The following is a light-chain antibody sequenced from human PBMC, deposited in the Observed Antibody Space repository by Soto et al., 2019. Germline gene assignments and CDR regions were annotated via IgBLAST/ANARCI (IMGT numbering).Light chain of an antibody. CDR3: SSYSASNSLCV. CDR2: EVS. J-gene: IGLJ2*01. V-gene: IGLV2-8*01. Sequence: QSVLTQPPSASGSPGQSVTISCIGTSSDVGGYNYVSWYQQHPGKAPKLMIYEVSKRPSGVPDRFSGSKSGNTASLTVSGLQAEEEADDYCSSYSASNSLCVFGGGTKLTVL. CDR1: SSDVGGYNY.